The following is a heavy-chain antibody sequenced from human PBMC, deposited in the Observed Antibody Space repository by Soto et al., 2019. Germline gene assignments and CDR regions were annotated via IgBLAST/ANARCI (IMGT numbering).Heavy chain of an antibody. CDR1: GGSISSSNW. D-gene: IGHD6-19*01. Sequence: QVQLQESGPGLVKPSGTLSLTCAVSGGSISSSNWWSWVRQPPGKGLEWIGEIYHSGSTNYNPSPKSRVTLSVDKSKNHVSLKPSSVTAAHTAVHYCTRRAVAVTSADYWGQGTLVTVSS. J-gene: IGHJ4*02. CDR3: TRRAVAVTSADY. V-gene: IGHV4-4*02. CDR2: IYHSGST.